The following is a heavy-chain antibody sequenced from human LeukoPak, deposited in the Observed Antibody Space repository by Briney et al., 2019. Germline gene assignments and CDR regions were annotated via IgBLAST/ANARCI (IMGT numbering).Heavy chain of an antibody. CDR3: ARGGAWLGGWEFDY. V-gene: IGHV1-46*01. J-gene: IGHJ4*02. Sequence: GASVKVSCKASGYTFTNYYIHWVRQTPGQGLEWLGIIDSRGGNSGYSQKFQGRVTLTRDVSTSTVYMDLSSPRSQDTAIYYCARGGAWLGGWEFDYWGQGTLVTVSS. CDR1: GYTFTNYY. CDR2: IDSRGGNS. D-gene: IGHD6-19*01.